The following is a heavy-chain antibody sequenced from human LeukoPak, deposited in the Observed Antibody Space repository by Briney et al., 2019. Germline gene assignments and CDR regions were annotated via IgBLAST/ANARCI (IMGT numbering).Heavy chain of an antibody. CDR3: VSPRGFSYGYFDY. CDR1: GGSISSSSAY. J-gene: IGHJ4*02. D-gene: IGHD5-18*01. CDR2: IYYSKNT. V-gene: IGHV4-39*01. Sequence: PSETLSLTCTVSGGSISSSSAYWGWIRQPPGKGLEWIGSIYYSKNTYYNPSLKSRVTISADTSKNQFSLTLGSVSATDTTVYYCVSPRGFSYGYFDYWGQGTLVTVSS.